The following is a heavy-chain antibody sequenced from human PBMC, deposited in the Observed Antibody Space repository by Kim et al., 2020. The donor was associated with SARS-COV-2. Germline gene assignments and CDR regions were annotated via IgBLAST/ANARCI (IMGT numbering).Heavy chain of an antibody. V-gene: IGHV4-39*07. J-gene: IGHJ3*02. D-gene: IGHD6-13*01. Sequence: SETLSLTCTVSGGSISSSSYYWGWIRQPPGKGLEWIGSIYYSGSTYYNPSLKSRVTISVDTSKNQFSLKLSSVTAADTAVYYCARGRVAAAYDAFDIWG. CDR1: GGSISSSSYY. CDR3: ARGRVAAAYDAFDI. CDR2: IYYSGST.